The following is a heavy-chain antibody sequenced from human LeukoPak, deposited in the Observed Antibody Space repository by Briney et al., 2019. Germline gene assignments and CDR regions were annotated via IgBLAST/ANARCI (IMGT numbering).Heavy chain of an antibody. CDR1: GFIFTNYG. D-gene: IGHD3-10*01. Sequence: PGGSLRLSCAASGFIFTNYGMSWVRQAPGKGLEWVSAISGSDGHTYYADSVKGRFTISRDNSKNTLYLQMNSLRAEDTAVYYCARASPYGRYYYYYYMDVWGKGTTVTISS. V-gene: IGHV3-23*01. J-gene: IGHJ6*03. CDR2: ISGSDGHT. CDR3: ARASPYGRYYYYYYMDV.